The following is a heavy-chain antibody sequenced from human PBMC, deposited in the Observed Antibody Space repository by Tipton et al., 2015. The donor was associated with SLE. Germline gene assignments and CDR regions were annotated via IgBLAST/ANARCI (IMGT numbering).Heavy chain of an antibody. CDR3: ARLHGYSYGLNWFDP. CDR2: IYGSGSS. D-gene: IGHD5-18*01. V-gene: IGHV4-4*07. J-gene: IGHJ5*02. CDR1: GDSMNNYY. Sequence: TLSLTCSVSGDSMNNYYWGCIRQPAGMPLEWIGRIYGSGSSYYNPSLKSRVTISVDTSKNQFSLKLSSVTAADTAVYYCARLHGYSYGLNWFDPWGQGTLISVSS.